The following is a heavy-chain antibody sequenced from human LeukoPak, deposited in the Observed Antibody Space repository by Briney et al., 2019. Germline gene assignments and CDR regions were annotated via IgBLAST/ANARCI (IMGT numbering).Heavy chain of an antibody. CDR3: ARASVATVNYYYFYMDA. J-gene: IGHJ6*03. Sequence: GGSLRLSCAASGFTFSNAWMSWVRQAPGKGLEWVAFISFDGKKEFYADSVKGRFTISRDNSRNTLFLQMNSLKTEDTAIYYGARASVATVNYYYFYMDAWGKGTTVTVSS. D-gene: IGHD4-23*01. CDR2: ISFDGKKE. V-gene: IGHV3-30*03. CDR1: GFTFSNAW.